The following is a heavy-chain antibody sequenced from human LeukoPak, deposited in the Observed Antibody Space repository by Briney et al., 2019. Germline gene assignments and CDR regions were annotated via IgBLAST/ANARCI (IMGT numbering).Heavy chain of an antibody. CDR3: ARQAVAEDY. J-gene: IGHJ4*02. CDR2: IYYSGST. V-gene: IGHV4-39*01. CDR1: SSYS. D-gene: IGHD6-19*01. Sequence: SSYSMNWVRQPPGKGLEWIGSIYYSGSTYYNPSLKSRVTISVDTSKNQFSLKLSSVTAADTAVYYCARQAVAEDYWGQGTLVTVSS.